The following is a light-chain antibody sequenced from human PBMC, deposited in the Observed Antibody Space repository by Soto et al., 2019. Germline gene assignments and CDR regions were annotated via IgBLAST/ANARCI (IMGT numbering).Light chain of an antibody. CDR1: QSVDNN. CDR2: GAS. V-gene: IGKV3-15*01. Sequence: IVMTQSPATLSVSPGEGVTLSCRASQSVDNNLAWYQQKPGQAPRLLIYGASTRATGIPGTFSGSGSGTEFTITISSLQSEDFAVYYCQQYNNWPRTFGQGTTVEIK. CDR3: QQYNNWPRT. J-gene: IGKJ1*01.